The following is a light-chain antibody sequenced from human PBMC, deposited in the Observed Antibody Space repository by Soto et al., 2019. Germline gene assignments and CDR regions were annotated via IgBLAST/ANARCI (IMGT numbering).Light chain of an antibody. CDR3: QQCGSSPWT. CDR2: AAS. Sequence: EIVLTQSPGTLSLSPGERATLCSSASQSVSSYYLAWYQQKPGQAPRLLIYAASSRATGIPDRFSGGGSGTDFTLTISRLEPEDFAVYYCQQCGSSPWTFGQGTKVDIK. J-gene: IGKJ1*01. V-gene: IGKV3-20*01. CDR1: QSVSSYY.